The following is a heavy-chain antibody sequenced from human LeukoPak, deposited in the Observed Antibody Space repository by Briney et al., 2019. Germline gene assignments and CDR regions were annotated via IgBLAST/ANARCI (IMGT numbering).Heavy chain of an antibody. D-gene: IGHD6-13*01. CDR1: DYSISSGYGYY. CDR2: IYHSGST. V-gene: IGHV4-38-2*02. CDR3: ARVGDYSSSWYDLLYFDS. J-gene: IGHJ4*02. Sequence: SETLSLTCTVSDYSISSGYGYYWGWIRQPPGKGLEWIGSIYHSGSTYYNPSLKSRVTISVDTSKNQFSLKLSSVTAADTAVYYCARVGDYSSSWYDLLYFDSWGPGTLVTVSS.